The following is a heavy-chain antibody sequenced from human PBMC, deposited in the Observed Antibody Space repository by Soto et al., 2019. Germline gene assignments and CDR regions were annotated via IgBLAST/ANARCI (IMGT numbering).Heavy chain of an antibody. CDR2: IYYSGST. J-gene: IGHJ5*02. D-gene: IGHD2-2*01. CDR3: ARVSLGFCSSTSCYRWFDP. CDR1: GGSISSGGYY. V-gene: IGHV4-31*03. Sequence: SETLSLTCTVSGGSISSGGYYWSWIRQHPGKGLEWIGYIYYSGSTYYNPSLKSRVTISVDTSKNQFSLKLSSVTAADTAVYYCARVSLGFCSSTSCYRWFDPWGQGTLVTVSS.